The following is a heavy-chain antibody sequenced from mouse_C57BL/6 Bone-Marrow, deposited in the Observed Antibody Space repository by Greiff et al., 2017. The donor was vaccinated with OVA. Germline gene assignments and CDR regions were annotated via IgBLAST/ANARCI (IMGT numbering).Heavy chain of an antibody. CDR3: ARKGTGNY. V-gene: IGHV1-19*01. CDR1: GYTFTDYY. J-gene: IGHJ2*01. CDR2: INPYNGGT. Sequence: VQLQQSGPVLVKPGASVKMSCKASGYTFTDYYMNWVKQSHGKSLEWIGVINPYNGGTSYNQKVKGKATLTVDKSSSTAYMELNSLTSEDSAVYYCARKGTGNYWGQGTTLTVSS. D-gene: IGHD4-1*01.